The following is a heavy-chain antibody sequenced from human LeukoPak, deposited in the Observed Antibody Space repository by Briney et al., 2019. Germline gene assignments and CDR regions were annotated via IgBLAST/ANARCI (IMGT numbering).Heavy chain of an antibody. D-gene: IGHD3-9*01. CDR3: AKDSYIRYFDWLGD. V-gene: IGHV3-23*01. Sequence: GSLRLSCAASGFTFSSYAMSWVRQAPGKGLEWVSAISGSGGSTYYADSVKGRFTISRDNSRNTLYLQMNSLRAEDTAVYYCAKDSYIRYFDWLGDWGQGTLVTVSS. CDR2: ISGSGGST. J-gene: IGHJ4*02. CDR1: GFTFSSYA.